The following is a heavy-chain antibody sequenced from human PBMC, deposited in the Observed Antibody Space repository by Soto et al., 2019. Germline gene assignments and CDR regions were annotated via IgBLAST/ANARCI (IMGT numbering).Heavy chain of an antibody. CDR2: ISGSGGST. D-gene: IGHD4-17*01. V-gene: IGHV3-23*01. J-gene: IGHJ4*02. CDR3: AKDLLVSSGTTVTAYDNPFDY. Sequence: QPGGSLRLSCAASGFTFSSYAMSWVRQAPGKGLEWVSAISGSGGSTYYADSVKGRFTISRDNSKNTLYLQMNSLRAEDTAVYYCAKDLLVSSGTTVTAYDNPFDYWGQGTLVTVSS. CDR1: GFTFSSYA.